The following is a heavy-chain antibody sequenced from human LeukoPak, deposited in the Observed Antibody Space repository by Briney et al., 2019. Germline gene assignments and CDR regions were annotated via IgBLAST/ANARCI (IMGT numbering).Heavy chain of an antibody. CDR2: ISSGGST. CDR3: ARDGHFGDYDDAFDI. J-gene: IGHJ3*02. Sequence: GGSLRLSCAASGFSVSDNYMSWVRQAPGWGLEWVSLISSGGSTYYADSVKGRFTISRDRSENTLYLQMSSLRVEDTALYYCARDGHFGDYDDAFDIWGQGTMVTVSS. V-gene: IGHV3-66*01. CDR1: GFSVSDNY. D-gene: IGHD4-17*01.